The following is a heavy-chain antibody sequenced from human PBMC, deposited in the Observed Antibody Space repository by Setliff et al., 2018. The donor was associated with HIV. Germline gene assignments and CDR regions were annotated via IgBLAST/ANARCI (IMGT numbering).Heavy chain of an antibody. CDR1: GFTFSSYW. Sequence: GGSLRLSCAASGFTFSSYWMSWVRQAPGKGLEWVANIKQDGSEKYYVDSVKGRFTISRDNAKNSLYLQMSGLRVDDTAVYFCARDLDYYGPSEAFDIWGQGTMVTVSS. CDR2: IKQDGSEK. D-gene: IGHD3-10*01. V-gene: IGHV3-7*01. J-gene: IGHJ3*02. CDR3: ARDLDYYGPSEAFDI.